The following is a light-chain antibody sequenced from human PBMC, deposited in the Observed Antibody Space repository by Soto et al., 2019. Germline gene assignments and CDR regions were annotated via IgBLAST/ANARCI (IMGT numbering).Light chain of an antibody. CDR3: QQYYLTPYT. V-gene: IGKV4-1*01. CDR1: QSILYSSKNKNY. CDR2: WAS. J-gene: IGKJ2*01. Sequence: DIVMTQSPDSLAVSLGERATINCKSSQSILYSSKNKNYLTWYQQKPGQPPKLLIYWASTRESGVPDRFSGSGSGTDFTLTISSLQAEDVAVYYCQQYYLTPYTFGQGTKLEIK.